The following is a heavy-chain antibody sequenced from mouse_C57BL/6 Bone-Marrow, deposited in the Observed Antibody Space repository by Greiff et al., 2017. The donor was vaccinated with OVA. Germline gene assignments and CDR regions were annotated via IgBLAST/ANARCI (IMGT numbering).Heavy chain of an antibody. Sequence: DVQLVESGPGLVKPSQSLSLTCSVTGYSITSGYYWNWIRQFPGNKLEWMGYISYDGSSNYNPSLKNRISITRDTSKNQFFLKLNSVTTEDTATYYCAGGWYGNYFFAYWGQGTLVTVSA. V-gene: IGHV3-6*01. J-gene: IGHJ3*01. CDR1: GYSITSGYY. CDR2: ISYDGSS. D-gene: IGHD2-10*02. CDR3: AGGWYGNYFFAY.